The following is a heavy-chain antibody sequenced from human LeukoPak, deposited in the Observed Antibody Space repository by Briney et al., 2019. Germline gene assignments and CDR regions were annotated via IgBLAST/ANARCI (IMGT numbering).Heavy chain of an antibody. V-gene: IGHV4-39*01. Sequence: PSETLSLTCTVSGGSVSSGSYYWSWIRQPPGKGLEWIGSIYYSGSTYYNPSLKSRVTISIDTSKSQFSLKLSSVTAADTAVYYCARITAVAGHYFDYWGQGTLVTVSS. CDR3: ARITAVAGHYFDY. J-gene: IGHJ4*02. D-gene: IGHD6-19*01. CDR2: IYYSGST. CDR1: GGSVSSGSYY.